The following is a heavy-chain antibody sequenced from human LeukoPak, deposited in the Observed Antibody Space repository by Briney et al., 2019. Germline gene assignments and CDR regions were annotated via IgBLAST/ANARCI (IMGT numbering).Heavy chain of an antibody. CDR2: INPNSGGT. Sequence: ASVKVSCKASGYTFTGYYMHWVRQAPGQGLEWMGWINPNSGGTNYAQKFQGRVTMTRDTSISTAYMGLSRLRSDDTAVYYCARDRYYYDSSGPFDPWGQGTLVTVSS. CDR1: GYTFTGYY. CDR3: ARDRYYYDSSGPFDP. D-gene: IGHD3-22*01. J-gene: IGHJ5*02. V-gene: IGHV1-2*02.